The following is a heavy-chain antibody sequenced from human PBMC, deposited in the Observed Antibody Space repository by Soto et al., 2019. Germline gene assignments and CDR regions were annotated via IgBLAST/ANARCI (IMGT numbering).Heavy chain of an antibody. D-gene: IGHD4-4*01. V-gene: IGHV4-31*03. J-gene: IGHJ4*02. CDR2: ISNSGST. Sequence: PSATLSLTCTVSGASISSGSYYWSWIRQLPGKGLEWIGYISNSGSTYYNPSLKSRVTISVDTSKNQFSLRVSSVTAADTAVYYCARAVYSNHVYWGQGTLVTVSS. CDR3: ARAVYSNHVY. CDR1: GASISSGSYY.